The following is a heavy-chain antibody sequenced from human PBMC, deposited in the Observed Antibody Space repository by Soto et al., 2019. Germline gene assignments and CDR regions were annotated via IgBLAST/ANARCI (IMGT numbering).Heavy chain of an antibody. CDR2: IYYSGST. D-gene: IGHD3-22*01. CDR1: GGSVSSGSYY. V-gene: IGHV4-61*01. Sequence: SETLSLSCTVYGGSVSSGSYYWSWIRQPPGKGTEWIGYIYYSGSTNYNPSLKSRVTISVDTSKNQFSLKLSSVTAADTAVYYCARGFITMIVVAPYNYGMDVWGQGNTVTVSS. CDR3: ARGFITMIVVAPYNYGMDV. J-gene: IGHJ6*02.